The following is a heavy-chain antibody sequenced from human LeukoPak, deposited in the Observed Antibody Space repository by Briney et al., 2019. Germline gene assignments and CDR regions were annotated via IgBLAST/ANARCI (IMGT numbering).Heavy chain of an antibody. Sequence: SVKVSCKAAGGAFSSYAISWVRQAPGQGLEWMGRIIPIFGIANYAQKFQGRVTITADKSTSTAYMELSSLRSEDTAVYYCARGYCSGGSCYYFDYWGQGTLVTVSS. CDR1: GGAFSSYA. V-gene: IGHV1-69*04. J-gene: IGHJ4*02. CDR3: ARGYCSGGSCYYFDY. D-gene: IGHD2-15*01. CDR2: IIPIFGIA.